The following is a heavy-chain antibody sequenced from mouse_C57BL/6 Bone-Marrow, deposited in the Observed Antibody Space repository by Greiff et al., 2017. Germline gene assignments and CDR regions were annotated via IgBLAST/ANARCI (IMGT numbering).Heavy chain of an antibody. CDR3: TTYAGYPYYYARDY. J-gene: IGHJ4*01. V-gene: IGHV14-4*01. CDR2: IVPENGDT. CDR1: GFNIKDDY. D-gene: IGHD2-3*01. Sequence: VQLQQSGAELVRPGASVKLSCTASGFNIKDDYMHWVKQRPEQGLEWIGWIVPENGDTEYASKFQGKATITADTSSTTAYLQLSSLTSEDTAVYYCTTYAGYPYYYARDYWGQGTSFTVSS.